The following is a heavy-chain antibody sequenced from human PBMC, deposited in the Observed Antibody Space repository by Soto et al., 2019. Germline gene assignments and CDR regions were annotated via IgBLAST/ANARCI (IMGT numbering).Heavy chain of an antibody. CDR1: GFTFGSYW. Sequence: ESGGGLVQPGGSLRLSCAVSGFTFGSYWMNWVRLIPGKGLEWVAYIKPDGSATYYVDSVKGRFTISRDNSKNTLYLQMNSLRAEDTAVYYCAGRDPYDSSEGWGQGTLVTVSS. D-gene: IGHD3-22*01. V-gene: IGHV3-7*01. CDR2: IKPDGSAT. J-gene: IGHJ4*02. CDR3: AGRDPYDSSEG.